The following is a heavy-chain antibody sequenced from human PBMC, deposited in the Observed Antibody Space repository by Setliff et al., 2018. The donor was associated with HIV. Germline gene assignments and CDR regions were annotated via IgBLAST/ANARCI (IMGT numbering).Heavy chain of an antibody. Sequence: PSETLSLTCTVSGGSISSYYWSWIRQPAEKGLECIGRMSLSGSTNYNPSLKSRVTISVDTSKNQFSLKLSSVTAADTAVYYCARPRGPTAAGTLWYFDLWGRGTLVTVSS. CDR2: MSLSGST. V-gene: IGHV4-4*07. CDR1: GGSISSYY. CDR3: ARPRGPTAAGTLWYFDL. D-gene: IGHD6-13*01. J-gene: IGHJ2*01.